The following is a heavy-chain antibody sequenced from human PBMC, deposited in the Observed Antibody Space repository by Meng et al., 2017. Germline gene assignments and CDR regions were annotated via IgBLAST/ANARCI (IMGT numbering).Heavy chain of an antibody. Sequence: GGSLRLSCAASGFSFSDYWMTWVRQAPGEGLEWVANIGPDGSEKNYVDSVTGRFTISRDNANKAVYLHMNSLTAEDTAMYYCARLARSPEYWGQGTLVTV. CDR2: IGPDGSEK. V-gene: IGHV3-7*01. CDR1: GFSFSDYW. J-gene: IGHJ4*02. D-gene: IGHD1-14*01. CDR3: ARLARSPEY.